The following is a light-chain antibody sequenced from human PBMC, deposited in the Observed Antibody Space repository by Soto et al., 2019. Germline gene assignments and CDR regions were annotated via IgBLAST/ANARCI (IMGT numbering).Light chain of an antibody. V-gene: IGKV1-39*01. CDR1: QSIDTY. CDR3: QQNQDIPRT. Sequence: DIQMTQSPSSLSASVGDRVTVTCRASQSIDTYLNWYQQRPGQAPKLLIYVASTLQSGVPSRFSGSGSGTHFTLIISTLDPEDFATYYCQQNQDIPRTFSRGTRVERK. J-gene: IGKJ1*01. CDR2: VAS.